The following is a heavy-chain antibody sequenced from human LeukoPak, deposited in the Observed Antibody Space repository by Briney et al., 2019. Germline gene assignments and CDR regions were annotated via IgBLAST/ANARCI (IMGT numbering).Heavy chain of an antibody. V-gene: IGHV1-2*02. Sequence: ASVKVSCKASGYTFTGYYLHWVRQAPGQGLEWMGWINPNSGGTNYAQKFQGRVTMTRDTSISTAYMELSRLRSDDTAVYYCARDPVEMATTEFDYWGQGTLVTVSS. D-gene: IGHD5-24*01. CDR2: INPNSGGT. CDR1: GYTFTGYY. CDR3: ARDPVEMATTEFDY. J-gene: IGHJ4*02.